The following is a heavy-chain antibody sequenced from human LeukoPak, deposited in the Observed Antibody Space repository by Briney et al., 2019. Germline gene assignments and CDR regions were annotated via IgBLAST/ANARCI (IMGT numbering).Heavy chain of an antibody. V-gene: IGHV4-38-2*01. D-gene: IGHD3-3*01. CDR2: IYHSGST. CDR3: ARGFWSGYYFYFDY. J-gene: IGHJ4*02. Sequence: SETLSLTCAVSGYSISSGYYWGWIRQPPGKGLGWIGSIYHSGSTYYNPSLKSRVTISVDTSKNQFSLKLSSVTAADTAVYYCARGFWSGYYFYFDYWGQGTLVTVSS. CDR1: GYSISSGYY.